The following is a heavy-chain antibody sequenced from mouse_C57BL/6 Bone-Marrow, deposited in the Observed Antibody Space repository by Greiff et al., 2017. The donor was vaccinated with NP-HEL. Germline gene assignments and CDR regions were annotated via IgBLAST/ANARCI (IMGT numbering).Heavy chain of an antibody. V-gene: IGHV5-6*02. Sequence: EVKLVESGGDLVKPGGSLKLSCAASGFTFSSYGMSWVRQTPDKRLEWVATISSGGSYTYYPDSVKGRFTISRDNAKNTLYLQMSSLKSEDTAMYYCARDGNFYAMDYWGQGTSVAVSS. J-gene: IGHJ4*01. CDR2: ISSGGSYT. CDR1: GFTFSSYG. CDR3: ARDGNFYAMDY. D-gene: IGHD2-1*01.